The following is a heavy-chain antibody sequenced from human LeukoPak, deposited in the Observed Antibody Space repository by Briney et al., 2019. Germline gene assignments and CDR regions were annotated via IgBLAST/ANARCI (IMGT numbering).Heavy chain of an antibody. CDR2: IIPIFGTA. D-gene: IGHD2-15*01. CDR3: ARGHCSGGSCYDY. J-gene: IGHJ4*02. V-gene: IGHV1-69*01. CDR1: GGTFISYA. Sequence: SVKVSCNASGGTFISYAISWVRRAPGQGLEWMGGIIPIFGTANYAQKFQGRVTITADESTSTAYMELSSLRSEDTAVYYCARGHCSGGSCYDYWGQGTLVTVSS.